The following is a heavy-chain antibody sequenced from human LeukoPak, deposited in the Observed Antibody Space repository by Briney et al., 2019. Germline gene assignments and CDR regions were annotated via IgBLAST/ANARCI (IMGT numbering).Heavy chain of an antibody. V-gene: IGHV4-59*12. CDR1: GGSISSYY. D-gene: IGHD2-2*01. J-gene: IGHJ4*02. CDR2: IYYSGST. CDR3: ARVKPGYQLWRIGGPFDY. Sequence: PSETLSLTCTVSGGSISSYYWSWIRQPPGKGLEWIGYIYYSGSTNYNPSLKSRVTISVDTSKNQFSLKLSSVTAADTAVYYCARVKPGYQLWRIGGPFDYWGQGTLVTVSS.